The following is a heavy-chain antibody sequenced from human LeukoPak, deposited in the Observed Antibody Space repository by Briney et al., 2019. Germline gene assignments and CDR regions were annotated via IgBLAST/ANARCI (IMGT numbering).Heavy chain of an antibody. Sequence: PGGSLRLSCAASGFTFRSYYMHWVRQAPGQGLECVSAISSNGGTTHYAYSLKGRFTISRDNAKNSMFLQLDSLTADDMAGYYWARENGYATGTDFDWGQGNLITVS. J-gene: IGHJ1*01. CDR2: ISSNGGTT. CDR1: GFTFRSYY. V-gene: IGHV3-64*01. D-gene: IGHD4-17*01. CDR3: ARENGYATGTDFD.